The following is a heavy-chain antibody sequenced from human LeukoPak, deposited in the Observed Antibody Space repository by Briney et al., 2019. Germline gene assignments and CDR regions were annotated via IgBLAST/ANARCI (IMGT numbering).Heavy chain of an antibody. V-gene: IGHV1-24*01. CDR1: VYTLTELS. CDR2: FDPEAGET. J-gene: IGHJ4*02. Sequence: ASVKVSCKVSVYTLTELSMHWVRQAPGKGLEWMGGFDPEAGETIYAQKFQGRVTMTEDTSTDTAYMELSSLRSEDTAVYYCATFPIKGDGLFDYWGQGTLVTVSS. CDR3: ATFPIKGDGLFDY. D-gene: IGHD5-12*01.